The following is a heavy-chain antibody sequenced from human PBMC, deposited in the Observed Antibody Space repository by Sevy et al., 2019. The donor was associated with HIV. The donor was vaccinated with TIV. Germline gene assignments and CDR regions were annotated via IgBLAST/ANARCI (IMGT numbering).Heavy chain of an antibody. Sequence: GGSLRLSCAASGFTFSNYAMSWVRQAPGKGLEWISSISSSSNYIYYADSMKGRFTISRDNANNSLYLQMNSLRAEDTAVYYCARPYGSGSWEAFDIWGQGTMVTVSS. CDR3: ARPYGSGSWEAFDI. J-gene: IGHJ3*02. CDR2: ISSSSNYI. V-gene: IGHV3-21*01. D-gene: IGHD3-10*01. CDR1: GFTFSNYA.